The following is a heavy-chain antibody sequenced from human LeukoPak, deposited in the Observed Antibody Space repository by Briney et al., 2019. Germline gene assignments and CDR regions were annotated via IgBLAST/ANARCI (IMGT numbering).Heavy chain of an antibody. J-gene: IGHJ4*02. CDR2: ISSSTGTI. CDR3: ARDRGYNYGFPSDY. V-gene: IGHV3-48*04. CDR1: GFTLSSYS. D-gene: IGHD5-18*01. Sequence: GGSLRLSCAASGFTLSSYSMNWVRQAPGKGLEWVSYISSSTGTIYYADSVKGRFTISRDNAKNSLYLQMNSLRAEDTALYYCARDRGYNYGFPSDYWGQGTLVTVSS.